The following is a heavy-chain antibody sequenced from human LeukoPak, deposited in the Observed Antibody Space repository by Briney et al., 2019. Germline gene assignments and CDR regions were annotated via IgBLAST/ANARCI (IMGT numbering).Heavy chain of an antibody. CDR2: IYYSGST. CDR1: GGSFSGYY. CDR3: AREEGFWSGPSQDYYYYYYGMDV. V-gene: IGHV4-59*01. D-gene: IGHD3-3*01. Sequence: SETLSLTCAVYGGSFSGYYWSWIRQPPGKGLEWIGYIYYSGSTNYNPSLKSRVTISVDTSKNQFSLKLSSVTAADTAVYYCAREEGFWSGPSQDYYYYYYGMDVWGQGTTVTVSS. J-gene: IGHJ6*02.